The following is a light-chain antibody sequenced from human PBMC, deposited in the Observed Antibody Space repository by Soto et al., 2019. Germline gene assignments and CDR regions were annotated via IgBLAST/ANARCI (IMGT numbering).Light chain of an antibody. J-gene: IGKJ2*01. CDR3: QQYNSYPYT. V-gene: IGKV1-5*01. CDR2: DAS. Sequence: DIQMTQSPSTLSASVGDRVTITCRASQSISSWLAWYQQKPGKAPKLLIYDASSLESGVPSRFSGCGSGTEFTLPISSLQPDDFATYYCQQYNSYPYTFGQGTKLEIK. CDR1: QSISSW.